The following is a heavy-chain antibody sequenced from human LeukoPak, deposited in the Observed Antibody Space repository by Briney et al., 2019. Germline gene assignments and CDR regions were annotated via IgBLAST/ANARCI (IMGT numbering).Heavy chain of an antibody. CDR1: GGSISSYY. V-gene: IGHV4-59*12. CDR2: IYYSGST. J-gene: IGHJ4*02. Sequence: SETLSLTCTVSGGSISSYYWSWIRQPPGKGLEWIGYIYYSGSTNYNPSLKSRVTISVDTSKNQFSLELSSVTAADTAVYYCARDRRAYGSLDYWGQGTLVTVSS. CDR3: ARDRRAYGSLDY. D-gene: IGHD3-10*01.